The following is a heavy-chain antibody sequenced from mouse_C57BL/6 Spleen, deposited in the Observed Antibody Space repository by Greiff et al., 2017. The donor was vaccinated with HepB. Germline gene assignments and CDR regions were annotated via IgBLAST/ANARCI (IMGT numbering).Heavy chain of an antibody. J-gene: IGHJ2*01. CDR2: IRSKSNNYAT. Sequence: EVKLVESGGGLVQPKGSLKLSCAASGFSFNTYAMNWVRQAPGKGLEWVARIRSKSNNYATYYADSVKDRFTISRDDSESMLYLQMNNLKTEDTAMYYCVRQGEYYYGSGCSFDYWGQGTTLTVSS. CDR3: VRQGEYYYGSGCSFDY. V-gene: IGHV10-1*01. D-gene: IGHD1-1*01. CDR1: GFSFNTYA.